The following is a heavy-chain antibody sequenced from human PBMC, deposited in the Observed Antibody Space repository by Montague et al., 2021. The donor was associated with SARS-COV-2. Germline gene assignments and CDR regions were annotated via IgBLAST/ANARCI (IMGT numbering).Heavy chain of an antibody. CDR3: ARHSGDYAIFGVVIYSMDV. D-gene: IGHD3-3*01. Sequence: SETLSLTCTVAGGSISSSSHYWGWIRQPPGKGLEWIGSIYYSGSTYYNPSLKSRVTISVDTSKNQFSLKLSSVTAADTAVCYCARHSGDYAIFGVVIYSMDVWGKGTPVTVSS. CDR2: IYYSGST. V-gene: IGHV4-39*01. CDR1: GGSISSSSHY. J-gene: IGHJ6*03.